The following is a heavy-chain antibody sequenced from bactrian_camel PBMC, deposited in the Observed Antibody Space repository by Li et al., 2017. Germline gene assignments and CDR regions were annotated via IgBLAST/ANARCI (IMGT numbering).Heavy chain of an antibody. CDR1: GATFSSNC. CDR3: VKDGTEWNGEY. D-gene: IGHD6*01. CDR2: SYGGGDRT. V-gene: IGHV3S25*01. J-gene: IGHJ4*01. Sequence: QLVESGGGLVQSGGSLRLSCEASGATFSSNCMAWFRQAPGKEREGVASSYGGGDRTYYADSVKDRFTISRDNAKNTVYLQLNSLKPEDTAVYYCVKDGTEWNGEYWGQGTQVTVS.